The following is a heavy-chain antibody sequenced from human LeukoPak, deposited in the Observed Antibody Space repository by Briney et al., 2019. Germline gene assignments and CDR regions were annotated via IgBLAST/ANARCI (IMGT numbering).Heavy chain of an antibody. V-gene: IGHV4-59*08. Sequence: PSETLSLTCTVSGGSISSYYWSWIRQPPGKGLEWIGYIYYSGSTNYNPSLKSRVTISVDTSKNQFSLKLNSVTAADTALYYCSAAYYYDSTGYYQWFDPWGQGTLVTVSA. CDR1: GGSISSYY. J-gene: IGHJ5*02. CDR3: SAAYYYDSTGYYQWFDP. CDR2: IYYSGST. D-gene: IGHD3-22*01.